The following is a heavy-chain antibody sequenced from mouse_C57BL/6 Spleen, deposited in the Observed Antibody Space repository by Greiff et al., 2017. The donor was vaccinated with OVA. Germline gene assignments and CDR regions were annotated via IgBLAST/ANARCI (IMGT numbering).Heavy chain of an antibody. J-gene: IGHJ4*01. CDR1: GYTFTSYW. CDR2: LYPGSGST. Sequence: QVQLQQPGAELVKPGASVKMSCKASGYTFTSYWITWVKQRPGQGLEWIGDLYPGSGSTNYNEKFKSKATLTVDTSSSTAYMQLSSLTSEDSAVYYCARLDDYDGGYAMDYWGQGTSVTVSS. V-gene: IGHV1-55*01. CDR3: ARLDDYDGGYAMDY. D-gene: IGHD2-4*01.